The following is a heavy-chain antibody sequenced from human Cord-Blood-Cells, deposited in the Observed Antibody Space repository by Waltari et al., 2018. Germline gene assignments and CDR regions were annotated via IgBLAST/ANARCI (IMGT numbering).Heavy chain of an antibody. CDR3: ASRLGSGYDY. J-gene: IGHJ4*02. D-gene: IGHD3-3*01. Sequence: QLQLPESGSGLVKPSEPLSLTCTVSGGSISSSSYYWGWIRQPPGKGLEWIGSIYYRGSTYYNPSLKSRVTISVDTSKNQFSLKLSSVTAADTAVYYCASRLGSGYDYWGQGTLVTVSS. V-gene: IGHV4-39*01. CDR2: IYYRGST. CDR1: GGSISSSSYY.